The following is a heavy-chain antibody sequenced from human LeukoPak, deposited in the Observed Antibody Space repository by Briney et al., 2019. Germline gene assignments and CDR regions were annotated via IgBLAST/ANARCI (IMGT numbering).Heavy chain of an antibody. CDR2: ISGSGGST. V-gene: IGHV3-23*01. D-gene: IGHD6-19*01. J-gene: IGHJ4*02. Sequence: GRSLRLSCAASGFTFSSYGMSWVRQAPGKGLEWVSAISGSGGSTYYADSVKGRFTISRDNSKNTLYLQMNSLRAEDTAVYYCAKGRYGSGWFLFDYWGQGTLVTVSS. CDR1: GFTFSSYG. CDR3: AKGRYGSGWFLFDY.